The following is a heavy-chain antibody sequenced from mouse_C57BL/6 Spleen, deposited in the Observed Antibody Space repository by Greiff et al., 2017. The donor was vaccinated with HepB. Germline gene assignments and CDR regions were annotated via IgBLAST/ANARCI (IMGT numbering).Heavy chain of an antibody. D-gene: IGHD1-1*02. Sequence: QVTLKESGPGILQPSQTLSLTCSFSGFSLSTFGMGVGWIRQPSGKGLEWLAHIWWDDDKYYNPALKSRLTISKDTSKNQVFLKIANVDTADTATYYCARIAEEYYGPRRGFAYWGQGTLVTVSA. V-gene: IGHV8-8*01. CDR3: ARIAEEYYGPRRGFAY. CDR1: GFSLSTFGMG. J-gene: IGHJ3*01. CDR2: IWWDDDK.